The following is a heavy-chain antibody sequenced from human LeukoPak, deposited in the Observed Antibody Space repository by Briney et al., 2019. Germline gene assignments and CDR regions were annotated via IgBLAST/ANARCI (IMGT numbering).Heavy chain of an antibody. CDR1: GGSISSSSYY. Sequence: SETLSLTYTVSGGSISSSSYYWGWIRQPPGKGLEWIGSIYYSGSTYYNPSLKSRVTISVDTSKNQFSLKLSSVTAADTAVYYCARSGYEGSWSRRRSRYFDYWGQGTLVTVSS. CDR2: IYYSGST. V-gene: IGHV4-39*01. J-gene: IGHJ4*02. CDR3: ARSGYEGSWSRRRSRYFDY. D-gene: IGHD5-12*01.